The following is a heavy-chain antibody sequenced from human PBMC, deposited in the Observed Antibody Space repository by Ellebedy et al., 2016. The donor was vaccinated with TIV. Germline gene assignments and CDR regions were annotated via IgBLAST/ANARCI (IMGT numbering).Heavy chain of an antibody. CDR3: ARAFYYYMDV. CDR1: GYTFSSYD. Sequence: ASVKVSXXASGYTFSSYDINWVRQATGQGLEWMGWMNPNSGNTGYAQKFQGRVTMTRNTSISTAFMELSSLRSEDTAVYYCARAFYYYMDVWGKGTTVTVSS. J-gene: IGHJ6*03. CDR2: MNPNSGNT. V-gene: IGHV1-8*01.